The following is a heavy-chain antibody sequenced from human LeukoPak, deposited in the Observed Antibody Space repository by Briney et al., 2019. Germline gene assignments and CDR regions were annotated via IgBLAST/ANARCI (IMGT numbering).Heavy chain of an antibody. CDR3: ARGGRAIFGVADY. Sequence: ASVKVSCKASGYTFTGYYMHWVRQAPGQGLEWMGWISPNSGGTNYAQKFQGRVTMTRDTSISTAYMELSRLRSDDTAVHYCARGGRAIFGVADYWGQGTLVTVSS. CDR1: GYTFTGYY. D-gene: IGHD3-3*01. CDR2: ISPNSGGT. V-gene: IGHV1-2*02. J-gene: IGHJ4*02.